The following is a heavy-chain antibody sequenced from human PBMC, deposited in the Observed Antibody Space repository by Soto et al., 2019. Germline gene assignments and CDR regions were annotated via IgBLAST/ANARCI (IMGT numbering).Heavy chain of an antibody. V-gene: IGHV4-30-4*01. CDR2: IYYSGST. CDR1: GGSISSGDYY. CDR3: ASALWSGYYKPPDY. J-gene: IGHJ4*02. D-gene: IGHD3-3*01. Sequence: PSETLSLTCTVSGGSISSGDYYWSWIRQPPGKGLEWIGYIYYSGSTYYNPSLKSRVTISVDTSKNQFSLKLSSVTAADTAVYYCASALWSGYYKPPDYWGQGTLVTVSS.